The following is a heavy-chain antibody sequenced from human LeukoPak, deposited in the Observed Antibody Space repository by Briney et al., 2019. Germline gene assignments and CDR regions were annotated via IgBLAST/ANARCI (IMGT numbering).Heavy chain of an antibody. CDR2: ISDSSYYI. Sequence: GRSLRLSCAASGFTFSSYTMNWVRQAPGMGLEWVSSISDSSYYIYYADSVRGRFTVSRDNAKNSLYLQMNGLRAEDTAEYYCARRKDVVVVPGTMGYYLDVWGKGTTVTVSS. D-gene: IGHD2-2*01. CDR3: ARRKDVVVVPGTMGYYLDV. J-gene: IGHJ6*03. CDR1: GFTFSSYT. V-gene: IGHV3-21*01.